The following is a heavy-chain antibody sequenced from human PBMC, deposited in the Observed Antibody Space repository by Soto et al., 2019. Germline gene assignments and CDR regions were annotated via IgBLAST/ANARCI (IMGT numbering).Heavy chain of an antibody. J-gene: IGHJ4*02. D-gene: IGHD5-18*01. CDR2: ISSSGSTI. V-gene: IGHV3-11*01. CDR3: ATFQNLEYSYGLD. Sequence: PGGSLRLSCAASGFTFSDYYMSWIRQAPGKGLEWVSYISSSGSTIYYADSVKGRFTISRDNAKNSLYLQMNSLRAEDTAVYYCATFQNLEYSYGLDWGQGTLVTVSS. CDR1: GFTFSDYY.